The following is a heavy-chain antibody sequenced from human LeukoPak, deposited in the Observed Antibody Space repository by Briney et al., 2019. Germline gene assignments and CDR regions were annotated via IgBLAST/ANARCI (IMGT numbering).Heavy chain of an antibody. D-gene: IGHD3-22*01. V-gene: IGHV3-23*01. CDR3: AKDLFRGYYDSSGYAFDI. J-gene: IGHJ3*02. CDR2: ISGSGGST. Sequence: GGSLRLSCAASGFTFSTCGMNWVRQAPGKGLEWVSGISGSGGSTYYADSVKGRFTISRDNSKNTLYLQMNSLRAEDTAVYYCAKDLFRGYYDSSGYAFDIWGQGTMVTVSS. CDR1: GFTFSTCG.